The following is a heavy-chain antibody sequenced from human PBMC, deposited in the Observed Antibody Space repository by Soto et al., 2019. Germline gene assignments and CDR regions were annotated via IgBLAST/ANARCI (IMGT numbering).Heavy chain of an antibody. CDR2: IYNSGST. CDR3: ARRTAMPPEPFDY. V-gene: IGHV4-39*01. D-gene: IGHD5-18*01. Sequence: SETLSLTCTVSGGPISSSTYYWGWIRQPPGKGLEWIGSIYNSGSTYSNPSLKSRVSISVDTSKKKFSLKLTSVTAADTAVYYCARRTAMPPEPFDYWGQGILVTVSS. CDR1: GGPISSSTYY. J-gene: IGHJ4*02.